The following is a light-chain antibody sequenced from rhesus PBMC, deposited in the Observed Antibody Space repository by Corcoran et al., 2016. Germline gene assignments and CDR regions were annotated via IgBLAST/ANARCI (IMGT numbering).Light chain of an antibody. J-gene: IGKJ3*01. CDR1: QGIHRY. CDR3: QQYNSATYT. Sequence: DVQMTQSPSSLSASAGDTATVPCRASQGIHRYLAWYQVKPGKAPSSLIYYASNLKIGVPSRFSGSGSGTEFILTISSLQPEDFATDCCQQYNSATYTFGPGTKLDI. V-gene: IGKV1-37*01. CDR2: YAS.